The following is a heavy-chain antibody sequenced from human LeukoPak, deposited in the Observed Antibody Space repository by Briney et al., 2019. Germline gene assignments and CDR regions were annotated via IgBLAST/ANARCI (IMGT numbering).Heavy chain of an antibody. J-gene: IGHJ1*01. Sequence: GGSLRLSCAASGFTFISYSMTWVRQAPGKGLEWVANIKQDGSEKYYVDSVKGRFTISRDNAKNSMYLQMNSLRAEDTAVYYCARDWDAAAYWGQGTLVTVSS. CDR1: GFTFISYS. CDR2: IKQDGSEK. D-gene: IGHD6-13*01. CDR3: ARDWDAAAY. V-gene: IGHV3-7*01.